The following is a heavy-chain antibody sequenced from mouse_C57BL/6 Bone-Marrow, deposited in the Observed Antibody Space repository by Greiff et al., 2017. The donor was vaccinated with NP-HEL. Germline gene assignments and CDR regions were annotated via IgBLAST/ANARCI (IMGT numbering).Heavy chain of an antibody. Sequence: EVQRVESGGGLVQPGGSLKLSCAASGFTFSDYYMYWVRQTPEKRLEWVAYISNGGGSTYYPDTVKGRFTISRDNAKNTLYLQMSRLKSEDTAMYYCARQYGNPNYAMDYWGQGTSVTVSS. CDR2: ISNGGGST. D-gene: IGHD2-10*02. CDR3: ARQYGNPNYAMDY. J-gene: IGHJ4*01. CDR1: GFTFSDYY. V-gene: IGHV5-12*01.